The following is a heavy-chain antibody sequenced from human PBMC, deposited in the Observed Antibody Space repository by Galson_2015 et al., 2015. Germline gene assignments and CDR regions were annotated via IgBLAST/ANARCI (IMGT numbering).Heavy chain of an antibody. CDR2: IYHSGST. Sequence: ETLSLTCAVSGYPISSGYYWGWIRQPPGKGLEWIGSIYHSGSTYYNPSLKSRVTTSVDTSKNQFSLKLSSVTAADTAVYYCASGGVHYYDSSGRFDYWGQGTLVTVSS. J-gene: IGHJ4*02. CDR3: ASGGVHYYDSSGRFDY. D-gene: IGHD3-22*01. V-gene: IGHV4-38-2*01. CDR1: GYPISSGYY.